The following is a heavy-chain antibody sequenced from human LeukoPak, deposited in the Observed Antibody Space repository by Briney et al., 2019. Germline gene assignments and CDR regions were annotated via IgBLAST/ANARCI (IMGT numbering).Heavy chain of an antibody. Sequence: GGSLRLSCAASGFTFSSYAMSWVRQAPGKGLEWVSAISGSGGSTYYAGSVKGRFTISRDNSKNTLYLQMNSLRAEDTAVYYCANVGAAAGVDYWGQGTLVTVSS. CDR1: GFTFSSYA. J-gene: IGHJ4*02. D-gene: IGHD6-13*01. CDR3: ANVGAAAGVDY. CDR2: ISGSGGST. V-gene: IGHV3-23*01.